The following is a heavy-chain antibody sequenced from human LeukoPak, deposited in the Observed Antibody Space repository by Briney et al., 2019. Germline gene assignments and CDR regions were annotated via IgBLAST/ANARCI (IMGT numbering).Heavy chain of an antibody. J-gene: IGHJ4*02. CDR2: INPSGGST. CDR1: GYTFTSYY. CDR3: AREYYYGSGSYYNVPTFDY. Sequence: ASVKVSCKASGYTFTSYYMHWVRQAPGQGLEWMGIINPSGGSTSYAQKLQGRVTMTTDTSTSTAYMELRSLRSDDTTVYYCAREYYYGSGSYYNVPTFDYWGQGTLVTVSS. D-gene: IGHD3-10*01. V-gene: IGHV1-46*01.